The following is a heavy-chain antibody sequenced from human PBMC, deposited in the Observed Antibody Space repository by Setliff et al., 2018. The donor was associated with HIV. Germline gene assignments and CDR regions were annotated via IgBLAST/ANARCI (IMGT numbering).Heavy chain of an antibody. CDR1: GYIFTNFG. CDR3: ARVGNNRLQFFDH. D-gene: IGHD5-12*01. J-gene: IGHJ4*02. V-gene: IGHV1-18*01. CDR2: VSPYNGHT. Sequence: ASVKVSCKASGYIFTNFGVGWVRQAPGQGLEWMGWVSPYNGHTNYAQKFQGRVTMSTDTSTSTMYMELSSLRSEDTAVYYCARVGNNRLQFFDHWGQGTLVTVSS.